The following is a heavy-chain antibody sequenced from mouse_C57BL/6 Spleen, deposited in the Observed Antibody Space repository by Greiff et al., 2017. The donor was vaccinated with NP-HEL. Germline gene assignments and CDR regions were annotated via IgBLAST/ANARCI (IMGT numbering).Heavy chain of an antibody. CDR1: GYAFTNYL. CDR3: ARWGSALSY. J-gene: IGHJ3*01. V-gene: IGHV1-54*01. Sequence: QVQLQQSGAELVRPGTSVKVSCKASGYAFTNYLIEWVKQRPGQGLEWIGVINPGSGGTNYNEKFKGKATLTADKSSSTAYMPLSSLTSEDSAVYFCARWGSALSYWGQGTLVTVSA. D-gene: IGHD6-1*01. CDR2: INPGSGGT.